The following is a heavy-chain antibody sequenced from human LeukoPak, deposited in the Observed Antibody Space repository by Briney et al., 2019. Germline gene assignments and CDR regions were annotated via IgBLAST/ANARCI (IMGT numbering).Heavy chain of an antibody. V-gene: IGHV1-2*02. CDR2: INPNSGGT. D-gene: IGHD2/OR15-2a*01. Sequence: ASVKVSCKASGYTFTGYYMHWVRQAPGQGLEWMGWINPNSGGTKYTQKFQGRVTMTRDMSTSTVYMELSSLRSEDTAVYYCARVSRPRGPWAYFDYWGQGTLVTVSS. CDR3: ARVSRPRGPWAYFDY. CDR1: GYTFTGYY. J-gene: IGHJ4*02.